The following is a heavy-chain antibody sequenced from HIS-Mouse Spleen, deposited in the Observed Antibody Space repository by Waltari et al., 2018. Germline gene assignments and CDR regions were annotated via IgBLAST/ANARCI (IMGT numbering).Heavy chain of an antibody. V-gene: IGHV4-31*03. J-gene: IGHJ2*01. CDR2: IYYSGST. CDR3: ARAPIRGYWYFDL. Sequence: QVQLQESGPGLVKPSQTLSLTCTCSGGSISTGGYYWSWTSQHPGKGLEWIGYIYYSGSTYYNPSLKSRVTISVDTSKNQFSLKLSSVTAADTAVYYCARAPIRGYWYFDLWGRGTLVTVSS. CDR1: GGSISTGGYY. D-gene: IGHD3-16*01.